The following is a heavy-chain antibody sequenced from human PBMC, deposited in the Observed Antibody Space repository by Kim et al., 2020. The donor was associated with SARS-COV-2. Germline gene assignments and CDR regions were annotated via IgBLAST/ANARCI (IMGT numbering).Heavy chain of an antibody. D-gene: IGHD2-21*01. J-gene: IGHJ4*02. CDR2: IWYDGSTK. CDR3: AKDPRRRDGNNYSPYFFDF. CDR1: GFTFSNYA. V-gene: IGHV3-33*06. Sequence: GGSLRLSCAASGFTFSNYALHWVRQAPGKGLEWVAVIWYDGSTKYYADSVKGRFTISRDNSKNTVYLQMTSLRAEDTAVYYCAKDPRRRDGNNYSPYFFDFWGQGTLVTVFS.